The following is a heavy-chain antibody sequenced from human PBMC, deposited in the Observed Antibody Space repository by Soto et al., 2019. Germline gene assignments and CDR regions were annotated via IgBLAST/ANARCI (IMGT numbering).Heavy chain of an antibody. CDR1: GFTFSNAW. J-gene: IGHJ6*03. D-gene: IGHD3-3*01. CDR3: TTDIFPYYDFWSGPEPLGDYYYMDV. V-gene: IGHV3-15*01. Sequence: PGGSLRLSCAASGFTFSNAWMSWVRQAPGKGLEWVGRIKSKTDGGTTDYAAPVKGRFTISRDDSKNTLYLQMNSLKTEDTAVYYCTTDIFPYYDFWSGPEPLGDYYYMDVWGKGTTVTVSS. CDR2: IKSKTDGGTT.